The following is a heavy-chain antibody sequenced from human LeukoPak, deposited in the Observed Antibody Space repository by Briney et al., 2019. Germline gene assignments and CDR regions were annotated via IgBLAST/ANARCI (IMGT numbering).Heavy chain of an antibody. CDR1: GFTFNRYW. Sequence: GGSLRLSCAASGFTFNRYWMSWVRQAPGKGLEWVANIKQDGSEKYYVDSVKGRFTISRDNAKDSLYLQMNSLRAEDTAVYYCARVEASGYDYGAFDYWGQGTLVTVSS. CDR3: ARVEASGYDYGAFDY. V-gene: IGHV3-7*01. CDR2: IKQDGSEK. J-gene: IGHJ4*02. D-gene: IGHD5-12*01.